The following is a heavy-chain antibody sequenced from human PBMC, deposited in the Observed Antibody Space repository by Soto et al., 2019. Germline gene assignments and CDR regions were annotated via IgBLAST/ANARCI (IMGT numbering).Heavy chain of an antibody. CDR2: ISYDGDNK. D-gene: IGHD3-22*01. CDR1: GFTFSSYG. Sequence: QVQLVESGGGVVQPGRSLRLSCAASGFTFSSYGMNWVRLTPGKGLEWVAVISYDGDNKDYADSVRGRFTISRDNSKSTLYLQMNSLRAEDMAIYYCAKDTYYYDSREGFDYWGQGTLVTVSS. J-gene: IGHJ4*02. V-gene: IGHV3-30*18. CDR3: AKDTYYYDSREGFDY.